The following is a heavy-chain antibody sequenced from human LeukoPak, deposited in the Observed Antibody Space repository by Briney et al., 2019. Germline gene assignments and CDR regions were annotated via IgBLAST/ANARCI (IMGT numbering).Heavy chain of an antibody. D-gene: IGHD5-24*01. V-gene: IGHV4-39*01. J-gene: IGHJ4*02. CDR3: ARRGSSGYNYYFDY. CDR2: IYYSGST. CDR1: GGSISSSSYY. Sequence: SETLSLTCTVSGGSISSSSYYWGWIRQPPGKGLEWIGSIYYSGSTYYNPSLKSRVTISVDTSKNQFSLKLSSVTAADTAVYYCARRGSSGYNYYFDYWGQGTLVTVSS.